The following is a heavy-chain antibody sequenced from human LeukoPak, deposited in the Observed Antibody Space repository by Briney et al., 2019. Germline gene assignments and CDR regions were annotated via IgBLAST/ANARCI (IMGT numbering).Heavy chain of an antibody. CDR1: GGSITNSGYY. V-gene: IGHV4-39*07. CDR3: AKVTASGFFDY. D-gene: IGHD2-21*02. J-gene: IGHJ4*02. Sequence: PSETLSLTCTVSGGSITNSGYYWGWVRQPPGKGLERIASIYYTGSTYYNPSLKSRVTISLDASKKQFSLKLSSVTAADTAVYYCAKVTASGFFDYWGQGTLVTVSS. CDR2: IYYTGST.